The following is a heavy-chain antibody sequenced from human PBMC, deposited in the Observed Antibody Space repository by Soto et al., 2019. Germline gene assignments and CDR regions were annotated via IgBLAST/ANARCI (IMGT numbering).Heavy chain of an antibody. V-gene: IGHV3-66*01. CDR2: IYSGGST. Sequence: EVQLVESGGGLVQPGGSLTLSCAASGFTVSSNYMSWVRQAPGKGLEWVSAIYSGGSTYYADSVKGRFTISRDNSKNTLYLPMNSLSAEDTAVYYCARCDGSGTYCFFFGYWGQGTLVTVSS. CDR1: GFTVSSNY. D-gene: IGHD3-10*01. J-gene: IGHJ4*02. CDR3: ARCDGSGTYCFFFGY.